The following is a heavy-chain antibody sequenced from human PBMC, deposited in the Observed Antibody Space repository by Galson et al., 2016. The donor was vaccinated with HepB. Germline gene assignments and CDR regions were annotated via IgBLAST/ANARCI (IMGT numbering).Heavy chain of an antibody. D-gene: IGHD6-13*01. V-gene: IGHV1-3*04. CDR1: EYTFTRYT. Sequence: SVKVSCKASEYTFTRYTMHWVRQAPGQRLEWMGWINTDNGNTKYAQKFQGRVTITRDTSASAIYMELRSLTYEDMAVYYCVRGGGHSWYDYWGQGTLVTVSS. CDR2: INTDNGNT. J-gene: IGHJ4*02. CDR3: VRGGGHSWYDY.